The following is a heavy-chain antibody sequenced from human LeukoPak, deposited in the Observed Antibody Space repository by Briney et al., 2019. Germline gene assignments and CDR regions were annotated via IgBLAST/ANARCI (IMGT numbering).Heavy chain of an antibody. CDR3: AKGNHMVRGVIIPYYFDY. V-gene: IGHV3-23*01. CDR2: ISGSGGST. D-gene: IGHD3-10*01. J-gene: IGHJ4*02. CDR1: GFTFSSYA. Sequence: GGSLRLSCAAPGFTFSSYAMSWVRQAPGKGLEWVSAISGSGGSTYYADSVKGRFTISRDNSKNTLYLQMNSLRAEDTAVYYCAKGNHMVRGVIIPYYFDYWGQGTLVTVSS.